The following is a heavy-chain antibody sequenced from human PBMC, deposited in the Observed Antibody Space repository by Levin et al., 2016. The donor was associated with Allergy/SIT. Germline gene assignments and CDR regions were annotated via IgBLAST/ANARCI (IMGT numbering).Heavy chain of an antibody. CDR3: AKDSPITMIIEYFQH. CDR2: ISGSGGST. V-gene: IGHV3-23*01. Sequence: VRQAPGKGLEWVSAISGSGGSTYYADSVKGRFTISRDNSKNTLYLQMNSLRAEDTAVYYCAKDSPITMIIEYFQHWGQGTLVTVSS. J-gene: IGHJ1*01. D-gene: IGHD3-22*01.